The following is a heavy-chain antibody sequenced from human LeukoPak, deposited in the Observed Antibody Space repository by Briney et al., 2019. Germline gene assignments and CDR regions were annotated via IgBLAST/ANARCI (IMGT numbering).Heavy chain of an antibody. CDR1: GFIFSSYA. CDR2: ITSDGGRT. V-gene: IGHV3-64*01. J-gene: IGHJ6*03. Sequence: GGSLRLSCAGAGFIFSSYAVHWVRQAPGKGLEYVSAITSDGGRTYYANSVKGRFTISRDNSKNTLYLQMGSLRAEDMAVYYCARSRGLDVHYYYYMDVWGKGTTVTVSS. CDR3: ARSRGLDVHYYYYMDV. D-gene: IGHD3-10*01.